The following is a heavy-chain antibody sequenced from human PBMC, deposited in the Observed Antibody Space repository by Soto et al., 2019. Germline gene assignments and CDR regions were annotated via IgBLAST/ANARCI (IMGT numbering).Heavy chain of an antibody. CDR2: ISYDGSNK. V-gene: IGHV3-30*18. D-gene: IGHD2-21*02. Sequence: GGSLRLSCAASGFTFSSYGMHWVRQAPGKGLEWVAVISYDGSNKYYADSVKGRFTISRDNSKNTLYLQMNSLRAEDTAVYYCAKDDVPAIVVVTATISYYFDYWGQGTLVTVSS. CDR1: GFTFSSYG. J-gene: IGHJ4*02. CDR3: AKDDVPAIVVVTATISYYFDY.